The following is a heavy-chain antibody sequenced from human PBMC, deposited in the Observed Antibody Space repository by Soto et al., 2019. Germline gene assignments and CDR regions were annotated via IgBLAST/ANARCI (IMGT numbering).Heavy chain of an antibody. CDR3: ARGRYYDSSDY. Sequence: PSETLSLTCTVSGGSISSYYWSWIRQPPGKGLEWIGYIYYSGSTNYNPSLKSRVTISVDTSKNQFSLKLSSVTAADTAVYYCARGRYYDSSDYWGQGTLVTVSS. J-gene: IGHJ4*02. V-gene: IGHV4-59*01. D-gene: IGHD3-22*01. CDR2: IYYSGST. CDR1: GGSISSYY.